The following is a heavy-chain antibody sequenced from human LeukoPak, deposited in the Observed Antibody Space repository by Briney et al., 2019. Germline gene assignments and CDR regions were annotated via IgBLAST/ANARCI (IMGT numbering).Heavy chain of an antibody. V-gene: IGHV4-39*01. J-gene: IGHJ5*02. CDR2: IYYSGST. CDR3: ARHVGVAAAWRRFDP. CDR1: GGSISSSSYY. D-gene: IGHD6-13*01. Sequence: SETLSLTCTVSGGSISSSSYYWGWIRQPPGKGLEWIGSIYYSGSTYYNPSLKSRVTISVDTSKNQFSLKLSSVTAADTAVYYCARHVGVAAAWRRFDPWGQGTLVTVSS.